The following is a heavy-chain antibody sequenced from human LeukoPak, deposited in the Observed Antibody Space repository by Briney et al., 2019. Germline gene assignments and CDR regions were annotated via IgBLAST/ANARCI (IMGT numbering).Heavy chain of an antibody. D-gene: IGHD5-18*01. J-gene: IGHJ3*01. CDR1: GYRFTSYW. V-gene: IGHV5-51*01. CDR2: IYPGDSDT. CDR3: ARLDTAIVASWDAFDL. Sequence: GGSLKISFKGSGYRFTSYWIGWGRQRPGKGVEGMGIIYPGDSDTRYRPSFQGQVTISDDKCIRTTYLQWRSLEASGTAMYYCARLDTAIVASWDAFDLWGQGTIVTVSS.